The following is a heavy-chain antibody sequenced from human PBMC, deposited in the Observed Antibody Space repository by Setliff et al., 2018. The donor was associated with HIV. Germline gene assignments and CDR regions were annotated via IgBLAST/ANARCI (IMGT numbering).Heavy chain of an antibody. J-gene: IGHJ4*02. CDR3: AKDRTGIVSSSSYYFDY. CDR2: LGKSNSRM. V-gene: IGHV3-48*01. D-gene: IGHD6-6*01. CDR1: GFTFRDYS. Sequence: GGSLRLSCTASGFTFRDYSMNWVRQAPGKGLEWVSYLGKSNSRMTYAGSVKGRFTISGDNSKNTLYLQMNSLRAEDTAVYYCAKDRTGIVSSSSYYFDYWGQGTLVTVSS.